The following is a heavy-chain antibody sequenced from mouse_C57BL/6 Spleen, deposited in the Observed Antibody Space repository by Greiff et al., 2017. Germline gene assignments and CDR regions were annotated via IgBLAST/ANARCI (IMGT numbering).Heavy chain of an antibody. V-gene: IGHV1-80*01. J-gene: IGHJ4*01. Sequence: VQLQQSGAELVKPGASVKISCKASGYAFSSYWMNWVKQRPGKGLEWIGQIYPGDGDSNYNGKFKGKATLTADKSSSTAYMQLSSLTSEDSAVYFCARSGAGDYAMDYWGQGTSVTVSS. CDR2: IYPGDGDS. D-gene: IGHD3-1*01. CDR3: ARSGAGDYAMDY. CDR1: GYAFSSYW.